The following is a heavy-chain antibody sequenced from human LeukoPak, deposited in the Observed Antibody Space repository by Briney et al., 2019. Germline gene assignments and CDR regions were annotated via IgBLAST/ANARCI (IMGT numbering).Heavy chain of an antibody. CDR1: GGTFSSYA. CDR3: AVGDYYGSGSYYPYYYYYMDV. Sequence: EASVNVSCQPSGGTFSSYAISWVRQAAGQGLEWMGGIIPIFGKANHAQKFQGRVTITTDESTSTAYMELSSLRSEDTAVYYCAVGDYYGSGSYYPYYYYYMDVWGKGTTVTVSS. J-gene: IGHJ6*03. V-gene: IGHV1-69*05. D-gene: IGHD3-10*01. CDR2: IIPIFGKA.